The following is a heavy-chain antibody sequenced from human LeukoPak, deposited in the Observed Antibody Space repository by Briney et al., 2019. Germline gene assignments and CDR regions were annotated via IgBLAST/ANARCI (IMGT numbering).Heavy chain of an antibody. V-gene: IGHV3-30*02. J-gene: IGHJ4*02. CDR1: GFTFSSYA. CDR2: IRYDGGNK. Sequence: GGSLRLSCAASGFTFSSYAMSWVRQAPGKGLEWVAFIRYDGGNKYYADSVKGRFTISRDNSKNTLYLQMNSLRAEDTAVYCCAKSYGVAGYYFDYWGQGTLVTVSS. D-gene: IGHD6-19*01. CDR3: AKSYGVAGYYFDY.